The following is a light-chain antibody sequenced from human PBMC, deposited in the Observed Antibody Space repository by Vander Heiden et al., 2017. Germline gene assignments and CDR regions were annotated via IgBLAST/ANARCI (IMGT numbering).Light chain of an antibody. CDR3: QVWDSGSDHVV. CDR2: DDD. V-gene: IGLV3-21*02. J-gene: IGLJ2*01. CDR1: NLARKS. Sequence: SYVPTQPPSASVAPGQVALITCGGDNLARKSVHWYQQRPGQPPVLVVYDDDVRPSGVPERFSGSNAGDTATLMIIGVEAGDEAEYYCQVWDSGSDHVVFGGGTRLTVL.